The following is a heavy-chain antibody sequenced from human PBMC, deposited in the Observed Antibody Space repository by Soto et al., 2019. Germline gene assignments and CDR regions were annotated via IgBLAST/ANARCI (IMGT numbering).Heavy chain of an antibody. CDR1: GFTFSSYG. J-gene: IGHJ6*02. CDR2: ISYDGSNK. CDR3: AKDLDYYDSSGYYHDSYYAMDV. D-gene: IGHD3-22*01. Sequence: GGSLRLSCAASGFTFSSYGMHWVRQAPGKGLEWVAVISYDGSNKYYADSVKGRFTISRDNSKNTLYLQMNSLRAEDTAVYYCAKDLDYYDSSGYYHDSYYAMDVCGPGTTVTLSS. V-gene: IGHV3-30*18.